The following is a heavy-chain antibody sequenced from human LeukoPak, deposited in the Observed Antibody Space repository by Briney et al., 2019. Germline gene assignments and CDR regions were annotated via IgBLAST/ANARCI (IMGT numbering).Heavy chain of an antibody. J-gene: IGHJ4*02. Sequence: SETLSLTCTVSGGSISSGGYYWSWIRQHPGKGLEWIGYIYYSGSTYYNPSLKSRVTISVDTSKNQFSLKLSSVTAADTAVYYCARVHREGPSMVPSLRYFDWFLDYWGQGTLVTVSS. D-gene: IGHD3-9*01. CDR3: ARVHREGPSMVPSLRYFDWFLDY. V-gene: IGHV4-31*03. CDR1: GGSISSGGYY. CDR2: IYYSGST.